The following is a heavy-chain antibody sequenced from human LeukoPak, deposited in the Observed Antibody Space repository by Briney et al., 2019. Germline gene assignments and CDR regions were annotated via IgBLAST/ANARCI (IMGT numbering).Heavy chain of an antibody. CDR1: GGSISSYY. Sequence: SETLSLTCTVSGGSISSYYWSWIRQPPGKGLEWIGYIYYSGSTNYNPSLRSRVTTSVDTSKNQFSLKLSSVTAADTAVYYCARVGWRQWLLDAFDIWGQGTMVTVSS. CDR2: IYYSGST. J-gene: IGHJ3*02. D-gene: IGHD6-19*01. CDR3: ARVGWRQWLLDAFDI. V-gene: IGHV4-59*01.